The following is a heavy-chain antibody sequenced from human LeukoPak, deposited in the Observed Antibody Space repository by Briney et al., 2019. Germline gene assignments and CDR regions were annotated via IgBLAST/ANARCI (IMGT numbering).Heavy chain of an antibody. CDR1: GYTLTEVS. CDR2: FDPDDGET. V-gene: IGHV1-24*01. Sequence: ASVKVSCKVSGYTLTEVSIHCVRQTPGKGLEWMAGFDPDDGETIYAQKFQGRVTMTEDTSTDTAYMELSSLRSEDTAMYYCATEAAYGNFGELLAWGQGSLVTVSS. CDR3: ATEAAYGNFGELLA. D-gene: IGHD3-10*01. J-gene: IGHJ5*02.